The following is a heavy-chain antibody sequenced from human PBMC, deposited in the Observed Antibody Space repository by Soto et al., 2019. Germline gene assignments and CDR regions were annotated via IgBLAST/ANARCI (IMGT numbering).Heavy chain of an antibody. V-gene: IGHV1-69*06. J-gene: IGHJ4*02. CDR2: IIPFLGKI. CDR3: ARETAHRGASGRPLLPDNFDS. Sequence: QVQLVQSGAEMKMPGSSVKVSCKTSGSIFITYGISWVRQAPGQGLEWMGGIIPFLGKINHAQIFQDRVTTTADKATSTVYLELTDLISNDTAVCYCARETAHRGASGRPLLPDNFDSWGQGTLVTVSS. CDR1: GSIFITYG. D-gene: IGHD3-10*01.